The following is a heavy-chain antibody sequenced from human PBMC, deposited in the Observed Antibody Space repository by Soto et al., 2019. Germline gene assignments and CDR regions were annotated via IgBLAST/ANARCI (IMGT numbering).Heavy chain of an antibody. V-gene: IGHV1-3*01. CDR1: GYTFSSYS. D-gene: IGHD3-3*01. CDR2: INAAHGTT. CDR3: ARYYGMRLGYFDY. Sequence: QVHLVQSGTEVRRPGASVKVSCQTSGYTFSSYSIHWVRQAPGQGLEWMGWINAAHGTTKYSQKCQGRVTITMDTSATTVYMELTTLRSEDTAVYYCARYYGMRLGYFDYWGQGSLVIVSS. J-gene: IGHJ4*02.